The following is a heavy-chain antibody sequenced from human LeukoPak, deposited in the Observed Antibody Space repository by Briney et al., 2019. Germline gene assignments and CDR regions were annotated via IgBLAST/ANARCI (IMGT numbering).Heavy chain of an antibody. CDR3: AKAGDTTGYYPAYYYYMDV. D-gene: IGHD3-22*01. V-gene: IGHV3-33*06. Sequence: PGGSLSLSCAASGFTFNSYGMHWVRQAPGKGLEGVAVIWFDGSNKYYADSVRGRFTISRDNSKNTLYLQMNSLIAEDTAVYYCAKAGDTTGYYPAYYYYMDVWGKGTTVTVSS. CDR1: GFTFNSYG. J-gene: IGHJ6*03. CDR2: IWFDGSNK.